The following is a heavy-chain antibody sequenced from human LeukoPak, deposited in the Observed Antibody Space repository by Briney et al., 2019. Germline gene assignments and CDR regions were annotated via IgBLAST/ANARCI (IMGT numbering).Heavy chain of an antibody. V-gene: IGHV3-74*01. Sequence: PGGSLRLSCEDSGFTFSGNWMHWVRQAPGKGLVWVSRISPDGTSRTYADSVKGRFTISRDNAKNTLYLRTNSLRVEDTAVYYCARALRGSIHFDYWGQGTLVTVSS. CDR3: ARALRGSIHFDY. J-gene: IGHJ4*02. CDR1: GFTFSGNW. CDR2: ISPDGTSR. D-gene: IGHD3-16*01.